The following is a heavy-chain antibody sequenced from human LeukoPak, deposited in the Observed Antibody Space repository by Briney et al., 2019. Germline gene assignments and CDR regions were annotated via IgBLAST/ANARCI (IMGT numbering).Heavy chain of an antibody. Sequence: GRSLRLSCAASGFTFSSYGMHWVRQAPGKGLEWVAVISYDGSNKYYADSVKGRFTISRDNSKNTLYLQMNSLRAEGTAVYYCAYMSSDYWGQGTLVTVSS. J-gene: IGHJ4*02. CDR3: AYMSSDY. CDR1: GFTFSSYG. V-gene: IGHV3-30*03. CDR2: ISYDGSNK. D-gene: IGHD2-2*02.